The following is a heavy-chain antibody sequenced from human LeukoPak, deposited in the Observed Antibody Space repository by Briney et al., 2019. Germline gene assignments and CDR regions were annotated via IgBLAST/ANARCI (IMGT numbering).Heavy chain of an antibody. V-gene: IGHV3-48*01. CDR2: ISSSSTTI. J-gene: IGHJ4*02. CDR3: ARDKGRLWFFDY. Sequence: GGSLRLSCAASGFTFSTYSMNWVRQAPGKGLEWISFISSSSTTIYYADSVKGRFTISRDNAKNSLFLQMNSLRAEDTAVYYCARDKGRLWFFDYWGQGTLVTVSS. D-gene: IGHD5-18*01. CDR1: GFTFSTYS.